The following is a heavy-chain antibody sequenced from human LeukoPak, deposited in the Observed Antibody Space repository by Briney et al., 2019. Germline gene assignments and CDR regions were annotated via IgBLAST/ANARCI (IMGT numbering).Heavy chain of an antibody. V-gene: IGHV4-30-2*01. J-gene: IGHJ3*02. D-gene: IGHD4-17*01. CDR1: GGSITSGGYS. CDR2: ISHSGST. Sequence: SETLSLTCAVSGGSITSGGYSWSWIRQPPGKGLEWIGHISHSGSTYYNPSLKSRVTISVDRSKNQFSLKMSSVTAADTAVYYCAGSRANYGDYGEASDIWGQGTMVIVSS. CDR3: AGSRANYGDYGEASDI.